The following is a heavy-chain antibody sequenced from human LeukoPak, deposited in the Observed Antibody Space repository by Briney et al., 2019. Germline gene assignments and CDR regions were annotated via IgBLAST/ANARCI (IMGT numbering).Heavy chain of an antibody. J-gene: IGHJ2*01. D-gene: IGHD6-19*01. CDR1: AFTFSSCS. Sequence: PGGSLRLSCAAYAFTFSSCSMNWVRQAPGGGLEWVSAISGSGGSTYYADSVKGRFTISRDNSKNTLYLQMSSLRAEDTAVYYCAKDNLYRRIAVASRYWYFDLWGRGTLVTVSS. CDR2: ISGSGGST. CDR3: AKDNLYRRIAVASRYWYFDL. V-gene: IGHV3-23*01.